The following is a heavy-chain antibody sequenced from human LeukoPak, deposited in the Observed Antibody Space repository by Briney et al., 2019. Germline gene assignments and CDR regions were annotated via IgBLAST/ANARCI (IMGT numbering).Heavy chain of an antibody. V-gene: IGHV3-30-3*01. CDR3: ASVSKSMVRGVRGLCLNY. CDR2: ISYDGSNK. CDR1: GFTFSSYA. D-gene: IGHD3-10*01. J-gene: IGHJ4*02. Sequence: PGGSLRLSCAASGFTFSSYAMHWVRQAPGKGLEWVAVISYDGSNKYYADFVKGRFTISRDNSKNTLYLQMNSLRAEDTAVYYCASVSKSMVRGVRGLCLNYWGQGTLVTVSS.